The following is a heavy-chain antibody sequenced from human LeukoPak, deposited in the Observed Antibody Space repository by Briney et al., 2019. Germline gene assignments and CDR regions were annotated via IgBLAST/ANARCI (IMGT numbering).Heavy chain of an antibody. V-gene: IGHV3-7*01. CDR3: ARDDEAAAAEGWFDP. CDR1: GFTFSSYW. CDR2: IKQDGSEK. Sequence: GGSLRLSCAASGFTFSSYWMSWVRQAPGKGLEWVANIKQDGSEKYYVDSVKGRFTISRDNAKNSLYPQMNSLRAEDTAVYYCARDDEAAAAEGWFDPWGQGTLVTVSS. D-gene: IGHD6-13*01. J-gene: IGHJ5*02.